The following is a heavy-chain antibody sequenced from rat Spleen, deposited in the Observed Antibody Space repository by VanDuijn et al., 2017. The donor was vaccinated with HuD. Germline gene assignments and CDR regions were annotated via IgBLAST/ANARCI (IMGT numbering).Heavy chain of an antibody. CDR2: ISYDGGST. CDR1: GFTFRDYG. V-gene: IGHV5-20*01. J-gene: IGHJ3*01. D-gene: IGHD1-1*01. Sequence: EVQLVESGGGLVQPGRSLKLSCAASGFTFRDYGMAWVLQAPTKGLEWVASISYDGGSTYYRDSVKGRFTISRDNAKSTLYLQMESLRSEDTATYYCAKDLDDSGDKWFGSWGQGTLVTVSP. CDR3: AKDLDDSGDKWFGS.